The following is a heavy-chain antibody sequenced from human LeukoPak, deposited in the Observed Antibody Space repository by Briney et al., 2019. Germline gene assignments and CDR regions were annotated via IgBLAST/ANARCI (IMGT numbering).Heavy chain of an antibody. CDR1: GFTFSSYA. V-gene: IGHV3-23*01. CDR3: AKEGYSSSWNADFDY. D-gene: IGHD6-13*01. Sequence: GGSLRLSRAASGFTFSSYAMSWVRQAPGKGLEWVSAISGNGRATYYAESVKGRFTISRDNSKNTLYLQMNSLRAEDTAVYYCAKEGYSSSWNADFDYWGQGTLVTVSS. J-gene: IGHJ4*02. CDR2: ISGNGRAT.